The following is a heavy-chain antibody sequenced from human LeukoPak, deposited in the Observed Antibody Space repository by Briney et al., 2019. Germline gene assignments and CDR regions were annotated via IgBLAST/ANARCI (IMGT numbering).Heavy chain of an antibody. CDR1: GFTFSSYG. CDR3: AKDSGSGYSYGIDY. Sequence: PGRSLRLSCAASGFTFSSYGMHWVRQAPGKGLEWVAVTSYDGSNKYYADSVKGRFTISRDNSKNTLYLQMNSLRAEDTAVYYCAKDSGSGYSYGIDYWGQGTLVTVSS. V-gene: IGHV3-30*18. CDR2: TSYDGSNK. D-gene: IGHD5-18*01. J-gene: IGHJ4*02.